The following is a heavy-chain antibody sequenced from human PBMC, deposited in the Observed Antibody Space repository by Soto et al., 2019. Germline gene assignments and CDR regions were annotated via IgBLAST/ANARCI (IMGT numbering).Heavy chain of an antibody. D-gene: IGHD1-7*01. CDR3: ARDSAAGVTGTTMFDY. Sequence: EASVKVSCKASAYTFSFYGVTWVRQAPGQGLEWMGWISGYNGDTKYAEKFQGRLSMTTDTSTSTAYMELRTLRSDDTAVYYCARDSAAGVTGTTMFDYWGQGTLVTVSS. J-gene: IGHJ4*02. CDR2: ISGYNGDT. V-gene: IGHV1-18*01. CDR1: AYTFSFYG.